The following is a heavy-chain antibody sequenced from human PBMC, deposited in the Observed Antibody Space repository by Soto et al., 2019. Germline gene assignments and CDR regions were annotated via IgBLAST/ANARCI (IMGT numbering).Heavy chain of an antibody. CDR3: ERGFGVGPPLHSMEVPAAVAY. CDR2: ITTYNDNT. J-gene: IGHJ4*02. D-gene: IGHD3-16*01. CDR1: GYTFINYG. V-gene: IGHV1-18*01. Sequence: QVQLVQSGAEVKKPGASVKVSCKASGYTFINYGINWVRQAPGQGLEWMGWITTYNDNTEYIQELQDRVTMTTDRSTSTAYMELRSLRSDDTAMYYCERGFGVGPPLHSMEVPAAVAYWGQGTLVTVSS.